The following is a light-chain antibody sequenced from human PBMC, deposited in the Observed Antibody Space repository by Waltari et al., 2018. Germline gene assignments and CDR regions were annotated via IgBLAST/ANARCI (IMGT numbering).Light chain of an antibody. Sequence: EIVLTQSPGTLSLSRGERATLSCRASQSVSRTLAWYQQKPGQAPRLLIYDASRRATGIPDRFSGSGSGTDFSLTISRLEPEDFAWYFCQKYGTLPATFGQGTKVEIK. CDR1: QSVSRT. V-gene: IGKV3-20*01. J-gene: IGKJ1*01. CDR3: QKYGTLPAT. CDR2: DAS.